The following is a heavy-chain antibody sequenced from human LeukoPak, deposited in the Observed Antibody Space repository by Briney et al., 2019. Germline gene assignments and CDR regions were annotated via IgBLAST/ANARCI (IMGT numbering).Heavy chain of an antibody. Sequence: GSLRLSCAASGFTFSRYSMNWVRQAPGKGLEWVSSISSSSIYIYYADSVKGRFTISRDNAKNSLYLQMNSLRAEDTAVYYCAKIGGLGAYYFDYWGQGTLVTVSS. CDR2: ISSSSIYI. V-gene: IGHV3-21*04. CDR1: GFTFSRYS. CDR3: AKIGGLGAYYFDY. D-gene: IGHD3/OR15-3a*01. J-gene: IGHJ4*02.